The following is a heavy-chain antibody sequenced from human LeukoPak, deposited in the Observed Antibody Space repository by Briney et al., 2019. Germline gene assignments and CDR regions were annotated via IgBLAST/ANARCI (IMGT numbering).Heavy chain of an antibody. Sequence: ASVKVSCKASGGTFSSYAISWVRRAPGQGLEWMGGIIPIFGTANYAQKFQGRVTITADESTSTAYMELSSLRSEDTAVYYCATPRVGYCSGGSCYWFDPWGQGTLVTVSS. CDR3: ATPRVGYCSGGSCYWFDP. V-gene: IGHV1-69*13. D-gene: IGHD2-15*01. CDR1: GGTFSSYA. CDR2: IIPIFGTA. J-gene: IGHJ5*02.